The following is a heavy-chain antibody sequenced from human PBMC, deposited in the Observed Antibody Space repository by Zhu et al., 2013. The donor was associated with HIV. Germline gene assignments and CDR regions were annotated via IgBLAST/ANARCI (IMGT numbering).Heavy chain of an antibody. CDR3: ARGFGDRAMDPWYFDY. D-gene: IGHD3-10*01. CDR1: GYTFTSYD. J-gene: IGHJ4*02. V-gene: IGHV1-8*03. CDR2: MNPNSGNT. Sequence: VQLVQSGAEVKKPGASVKVSCKASGYTFTSYDINWVRQATGQGLEWMGWMNPNSGNTGYAQKFQGRVTITRNTSISTAYMELSNLRSEDTAVYYCARGFGDRAMDPWYFDYWGQGTLVTVSS.